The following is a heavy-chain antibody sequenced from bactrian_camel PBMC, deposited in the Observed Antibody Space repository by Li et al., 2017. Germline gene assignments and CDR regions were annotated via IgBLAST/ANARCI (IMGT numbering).Heavy chain of an antibody. D-gene: IGHD4*01. J-gene: IGHJ4*01. Sequence: VQLVESGGGSVQAGGSLRLACTHSGYYSSYCLGWFRQAPGKEREGVAFIYIGAPSTYYADSVMGRFTISQVDGKTTVYLQMNNLKPEDTAMYYCAAGDSDYLHPFYNWGRGTQVTVSS. CDR3: AAGDSDYLHPFYN. V-gene: IGHV3S40*01. CDR2: IYIGAPST. CDR1: GYYSSYC.